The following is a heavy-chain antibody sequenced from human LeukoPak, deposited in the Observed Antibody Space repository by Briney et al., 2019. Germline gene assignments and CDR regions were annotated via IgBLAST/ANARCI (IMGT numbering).Heavy chain of an antibody. Sequence: GSLRLSCAVSGFTFTDYWMNWIRQPPGKGLEWIGYIYYNGNTYYNPSLKSRVTMSVDMSKNQLSLKLSSVTAADTAVYYCAREGYYYDSSGYTPFDPWGQGTLVTVSS. V-gene: IGHV4-59*01. J-gene: IGHJ5*02. CDR2: IYYNGNT. D-gene: IGHD3-22*01. CDR3: AREGYYYDSSGYTPFDP. CDR1: GFTFTDYW.